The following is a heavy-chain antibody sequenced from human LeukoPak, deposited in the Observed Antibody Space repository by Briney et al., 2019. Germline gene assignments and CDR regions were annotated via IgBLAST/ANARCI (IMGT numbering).Heavy chain of an antibody. D-gene: IGHD6-6*01. CDR2: IHTSGNT. CDR1: GGSITNYY. Sequence: SQTLSLTCTLPGGSITNYYWSWIRQPAGKGLEWIGRIHTSGNTDYNPSLNSRLTMSLDTSKNQFSLKLNSMTAADTAVYYCAREGSATARPFVSNDCWGQGTLVTVSS. J-gene: IGHJ4*02. V-gene: IGHV4-4*07. CDR3: AREGSATARPFVSNDC.